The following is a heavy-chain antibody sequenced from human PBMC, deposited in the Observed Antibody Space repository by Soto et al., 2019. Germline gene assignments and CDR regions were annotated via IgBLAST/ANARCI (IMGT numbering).Heavy chain of an antibody. CDR1: GASIISSSYY. D-gene: IGHD3-3*01. V-gene: IGHV4-39*07. CDR3: ARVRDWFDP. J-gene: IGHJ5*02. Sequence: SETLSLTCTVSGASIISSSYYWNWIRQPPGKGLEWIGEIDHSGYTNYNPSLKSRVTISVDTSKNQFSLRLTSVTAADTAVYSCARVRDWFDPWGQGTLVTVSS. CDR2: IDHSGYT.